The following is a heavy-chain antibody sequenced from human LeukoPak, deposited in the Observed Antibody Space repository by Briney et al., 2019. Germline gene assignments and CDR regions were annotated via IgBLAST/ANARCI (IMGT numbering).Heavy chain of an antibody. D-gene: IGHD2-15*01. CDR3: ARDYRVAAAAYFDY. CDR1: GFTFSDYY. CDR2: ISSSGSTI. V-gene: IGHV3-11*04. Sequence: PGGTLRLSCAASGFTFSDYYMSWIRQAPGKGLEWVSYISSSGSTIYYADSVKGRFTISRDNAKNSLYLQMNSLRAEDTAVYYCARDYRVAAAAYFDYWGQGTLVTVSS. J-gene: IGHJ4*02.